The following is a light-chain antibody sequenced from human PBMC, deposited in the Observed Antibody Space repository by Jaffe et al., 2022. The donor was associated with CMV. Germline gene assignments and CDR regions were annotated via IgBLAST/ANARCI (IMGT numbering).Light chain of an antibody. CDR3: SSYTTSSSLV. V-gene: IGLV2-14*03. CDR1: SSDVGRYNY. J-gene: IGLJ1*01. CDR2: DVT. Sequence: QSALTQPASVSGSPGQSITISCTGTSSDVGRYNYVSWYQQHPGKAPKLIIYDVTIRPSGVSNRFSGSKSGNTASLTISGLQAEDEAYYYCSSYTTSSSLVFGIGTKVTVL.